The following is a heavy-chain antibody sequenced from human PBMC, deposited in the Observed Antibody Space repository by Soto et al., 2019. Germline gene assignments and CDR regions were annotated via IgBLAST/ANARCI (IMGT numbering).Heavy chain of an antibody. CDR2: IWYDGSNK. V-gene: IGHV3-33*01. J-gene: IGHJ4*02. CDR3: ARGPLAVAGRLDY. Sequence: GGSLRLSCAASGFTFSSYGMHWVRQAPGKGLEWVAVIWYDGSNKYYADSVKGRFTSSRDNSKNTLYLQMNSLRAEDTAVYYCARGPLAVAGRLDYWGQGTLVTVSS. CDR1: GFTFSSYG. D-gene: IGHD6-19*01.